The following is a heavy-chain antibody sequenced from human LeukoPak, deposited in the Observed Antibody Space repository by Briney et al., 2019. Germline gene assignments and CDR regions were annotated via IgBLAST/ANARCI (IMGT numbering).Heavy chain of an antibody. CDR2: IYPGASDDT. Sequence: PGAALEICCQGAGSFFNSYWIGWGRQLAGKGLEWMGSIYPGASDDTRYSPSFQGQVPFSAAMSINTAYLQWSRLKASDTAMYYCARERGGSGYDSGLDFDFWGQETLVTVSS. CDR3: ARERGGSGYDSGLDFDF. CDR1: GSFFNSYW. J-gene: IGHJ4*02. V-gene: IGHV5-51*01. D-gene: IGHD5-12*01.